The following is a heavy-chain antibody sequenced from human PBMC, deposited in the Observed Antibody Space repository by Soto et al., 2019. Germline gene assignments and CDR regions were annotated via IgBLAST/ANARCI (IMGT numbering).Heavy chain of an antibody. Sequence: PSETLSLTCTVSGGSISSYYWSWIRQPPGKGLEWIGSIYYSGSTYYNPSLKSRVTISVDTSKNQFSLKLSSVTAADTAVYYCARQLGGDYGYPKLYYFDYWGQGTLVTVSS. CDR3: ARQLGGDYGYPKLYYFDY. V-gene: IGHV4-59*05. D-gene: IGHD2-21*02. CDR2: IYYSGST. J-gene: IGHJ4*02. CDR1: GGSISSYY.